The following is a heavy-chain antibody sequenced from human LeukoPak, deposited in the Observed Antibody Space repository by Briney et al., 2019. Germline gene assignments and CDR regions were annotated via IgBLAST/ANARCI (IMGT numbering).Heavy chain of an antibody. D-gene: IGHD2-2*01. CDR2: ISWNSGSI. J-gene: IGHJ4*02. Sequence: PGGSLRLSCAASGFTFDDYAMHWVRQAPGKGLEWVSGISWNSGSIGYADSVKGRFTISRDNAKNSLYLQMNSLRAEDTALYYCAKDTLTGYCSSISCYGYIDYWGQGTLVTVSS. CDR3: AKDTLTGYCSSISCYGYIDY. V-gene: IGHV3-9*01. CDR1: GFTFDDYA.